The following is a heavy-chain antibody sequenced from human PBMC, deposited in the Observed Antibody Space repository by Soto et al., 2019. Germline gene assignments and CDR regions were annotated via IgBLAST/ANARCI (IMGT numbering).Heavy chain of an antibody. CDR3: ARSSGGNFGIIIEGSNWFDP. Sequence: APTKVSCEEPGDSFHSYYLNWVRQDNGQGREWMGVINPHGGSTKYAQKFQGRITMTRDTSRSTVYMELSSLRSDDTAIYYCARSSGGNFGIIIEGSNWFDPWGQGTLVTVSS. V-gene: IGHV1-46*02. CDR2: INPHGGST. D-gene: IGHD3-3*01. CDR1: GDSFHSYY. J-gene: IGHJ5*02.